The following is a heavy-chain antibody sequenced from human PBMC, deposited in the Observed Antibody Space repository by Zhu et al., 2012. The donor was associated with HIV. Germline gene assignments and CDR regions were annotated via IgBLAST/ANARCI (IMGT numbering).Heavy chain of an antibody. J-gene: IGHJ4*02. D-gene: IGHD6-19*01. CDR3: ARDKQQWLVRRGYFDY. CDR1: GFTFDDYG. CDR2: INWNGGSA. V-gene: IGHV3-20*04. Sequence: EVHLVESGGGVVRPGGSLRLSCAASGFTFDDYGMSWVRQVPGKGLEWVSGINWNGGSAGYADSVKGRFTISRDNAKNSLYLQMNNLRAEDTALYYCARDKQQWLVRRGYFDYWGQGILVTVSS.